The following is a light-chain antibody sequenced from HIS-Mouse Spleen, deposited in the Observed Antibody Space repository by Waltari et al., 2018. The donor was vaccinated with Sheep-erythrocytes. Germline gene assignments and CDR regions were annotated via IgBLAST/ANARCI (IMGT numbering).Light chain of an antibody. CDR1: QDISNY. CDR2: DAS. CDR3: QQYDNLPRPPIFT. Sequence: DIQMTQSPSSLSASVGDRVTITCQVTQDISNYLNWYQQKPGKAPKLLIYDASNLETGVPSRFSGSGSGTDFTFTISSLQPEDIATYYCQQYDNLPRPPIFTFGPGTKVDIK. J-gene: IGKJ3*01. V-gene: IGKV1-33*01.